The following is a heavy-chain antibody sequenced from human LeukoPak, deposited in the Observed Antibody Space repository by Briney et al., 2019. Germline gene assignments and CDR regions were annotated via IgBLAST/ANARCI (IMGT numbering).Heavy chain of an antibody. Sequence: SETLSLTCTVSSVSISSYYWSWIRQPPGKGLEWIGYIYYSGSTNYNPSLKSRVTMSVDTSKKQISLKLSSVTAADTAVYYCASLYSCGYNYYDYWGQGTLVSVSS. CDR1: SVSISSYY. D-gene: IGHD5-18*01. J-gene: IGHJ4*02. CDR3: ASLYSCGYNYYDY. V-gene: IGHV4-59*01. CDR2: IYYSGST.